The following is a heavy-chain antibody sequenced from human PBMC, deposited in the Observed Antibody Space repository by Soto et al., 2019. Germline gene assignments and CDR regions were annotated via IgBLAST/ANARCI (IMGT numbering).Heavy chain of an antibody. CDR1: GFSISDHY. V-gene: IGHV3-72*01. Sequence: EVQLVESGGGLVQPGGSQRLSCAASGFSISDHYMDWVRQAPGKGLEWVGRSRTKGNSYSTEYAASVKGRFSISRDDSLNSLYLQMNSLITEDTAMYYCARASRVIVALDYWGQGTLVIVSS. J-gene: IGHJ4*02. CDR2: SRTKGNSYST. CDR3: ARASRVIVALDY. D-gene: IGHD5-12*01.